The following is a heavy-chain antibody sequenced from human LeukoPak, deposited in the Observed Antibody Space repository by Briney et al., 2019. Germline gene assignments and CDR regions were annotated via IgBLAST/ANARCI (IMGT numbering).Heavy chain of an antibody. J-gene: IGHJ4*02. CDR3: AKALCGGSCYSFDY. D-gene: IGHD2-15*01. CDR1: GFTFSNYA. V-gene: IGHV3-23*01. CDR2: ISNSGGTT. Sequence: GGSLRLSCAASGFTFSNYAMNWVRQAPGKGLEWVSTISNSGGTTYYADSVKGRFTISRDNSKNTLNLQMNNLRAEDTAVYYCAKALCGGSCYSFDYWGQGTLVTVSS.